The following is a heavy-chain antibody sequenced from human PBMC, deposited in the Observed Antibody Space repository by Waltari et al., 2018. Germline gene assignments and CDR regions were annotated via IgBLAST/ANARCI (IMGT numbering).Heavy chain of an antibody. J-gene: IGHJ6*03. CDR1: GGFVTNLY. Sequence: QVHLQESGPGRLKPSETLSLTCTVPGGFVTNLYWSWIRRPAGKGLEWIGRVFSSGSTNYNSSLKSRVTMSVDTSKNQISLKLTSVTAADTGIYYCARGRGLQGFNFYYDMDVWGKGSAVTVSS. CDR2: VFSSGST. D-gene: IGHD4-4*01. V-gene: IGHV4-4*07. CDR3: ARGRGLQGFNFYYDMDV.